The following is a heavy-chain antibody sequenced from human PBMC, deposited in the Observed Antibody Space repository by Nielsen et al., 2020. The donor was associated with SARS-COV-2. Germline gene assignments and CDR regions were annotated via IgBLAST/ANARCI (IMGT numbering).Heavy chain of an antibody. CDR1: GGSISGGGYY. CDR3: ARDSLGNDAFDI. V-gene: IGHV4-31*03. CDR2: IYYSGST. D-gene: IGHD1-26*01. J-gene: IGHJ3*02. Sequence: SETLSLTCTVSGGSISGGGYYWSWIRQHPGKGLEWIGYIYYSGSTYYNPSLKSRVTISVDTSKNQFSLKLSSVTAADTAVYYCARDSLGNDAFDIWGQGTMVTVSS.